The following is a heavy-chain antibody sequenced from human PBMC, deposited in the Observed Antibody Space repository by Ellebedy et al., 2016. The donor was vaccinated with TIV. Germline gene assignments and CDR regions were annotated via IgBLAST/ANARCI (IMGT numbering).Heavy chain of an antibody. V-gene: IGHV3-23*01. Sequence: GGSLRLXXAASGFTFSSYAMHWVRQAPGKGLEWVSAISGSGGSTYYADSVKGRFTISRDNSKNTLYLQMNSLRAEDTAVYYCVPHGDSSGLAVDWFDPWGQGTLVTVSS. CDR3: VPHGDSSGLAVDWFDP. CDR1: GFTFSSYA. D-gene: IGHD3-22*01. CDR2: ISGSGGST. J-gene: IGHJ5*02.